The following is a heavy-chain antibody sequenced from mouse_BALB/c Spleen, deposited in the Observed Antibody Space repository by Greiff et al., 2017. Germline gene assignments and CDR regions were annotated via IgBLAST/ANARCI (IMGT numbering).Heavy chain of an antibody. Sequence: EVQLQQSGPELVKPGASVKISCKASGYSFTGYYMHWVKQSHVKSLEWIGRINPYNGATSYNQNFKDKASLTVDKSSSTAYMELHSLTSEDSAVYYCAREGGNYPSWFAYWGQGTLVTVSA. CDR2: INPYNGAT. CDR3: AREGGNYPSWFAY. V-gene: IGHV1-31*01. J-gene: IGHJ3*01. D-gene: IGHD2-1*01. CDR1: GYSFTGYY.